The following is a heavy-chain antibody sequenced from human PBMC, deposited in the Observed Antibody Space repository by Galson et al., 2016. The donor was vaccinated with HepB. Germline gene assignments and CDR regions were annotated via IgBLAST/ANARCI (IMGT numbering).Heavy chain of an antibody. D-gene: IGHD6-19*01. CDR3: ATHSVAESPDHFDS. Sequence: QSGAEVKKPGESLKISCKGSGYTFSSYWIGRVRQMPGKGLESMGIIYPGDSDTRYSPSFQGQVTISADKSISTAYLQWSSLKASDTAMYYCATHSVAESPDHFDSWGQGTLVTVSS. CDR2: IYPGDSDT. J-gene: IGHJ4*02. CDR1: GYTFSSYW. V-gene: IGHV5-51*01.